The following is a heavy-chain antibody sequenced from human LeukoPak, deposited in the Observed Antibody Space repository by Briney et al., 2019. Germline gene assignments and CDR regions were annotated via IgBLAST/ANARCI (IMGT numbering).Heavy chain of an antibody. CDR3: AKDSFTFRPWLFPTNRNAYYYGMDV. CDR2: ISSSGGST. D-gene: IGHD3-22*01. J-gene: IGHJ6*02. Sequence: GGSLRLSCAASGFTFSSYAMSWVRQAPGKGLEWVSAISSSGGSTYYADSVKGRFTISRDNSKNTLYLQMNSLRAEDTAVYYCAKDSFTFRPWLFPTNRNAYYYGMDVWGQGTTVTVSS. V-gene: IGHV3-23*01. CDR1: GFTFSSYA.